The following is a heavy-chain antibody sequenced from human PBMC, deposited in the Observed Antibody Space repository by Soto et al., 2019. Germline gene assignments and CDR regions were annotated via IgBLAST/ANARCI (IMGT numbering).Heavy chain of an antibody. CDR2: IWYDGSNK. D-gene: IGHD6-13*01. V-gene: IGHV3-33*01. J-gene: IGHJ5*02. Sequence: QVQLVESGGGVVQPGRSLRLSCAASGFTFSSYGMHWVRQAPGKGLEWVAVIWYDGSNKYYADSVKGRFTISRDNSKTTLYLQMNSRSAEDTAVYHCARDSLIIAAAGTMWFDPWGQRTLVTVSS. CDR1: GFTFSSYG. CDR3: ARDSLIIAAAGTMWFDP.